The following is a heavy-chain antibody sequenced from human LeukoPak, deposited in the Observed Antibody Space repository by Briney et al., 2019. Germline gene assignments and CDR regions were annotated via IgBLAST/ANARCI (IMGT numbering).Heavy chain of an antibody. CDR2: IDWDDDK. D-gene: IGHD3-10*01. CDR3: ARIVGELLIFDY. CDR1: GFSLSTSGMR. J-gene: IGHJ4*02. Sequence: SGPTLVNPTQTLTLTCIFSGFSLSTSGMRVSWIRQPPGKALEWLPRIDWDDDKFYSTSLKTRLTISKDTSKNPVVLTMTNMDPVDTATYYCARIVGELLIFDYWGQGTLVTVSS. V-gene: IGHV2-70*04.